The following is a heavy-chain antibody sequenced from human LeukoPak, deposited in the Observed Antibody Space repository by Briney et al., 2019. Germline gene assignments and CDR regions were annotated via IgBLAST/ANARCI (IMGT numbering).Heavy chain of an antibody. Sequence: ASVKVSCKASGYTFTGYYIHWVRQASGQGPEWMGWMSPDSGGTNYARNFQGRVTMTRDTSISTAYMDLSSLRSDDTAVYFCARDRSLTGRVASGQGVMFDYWGQGTLVTVSS. CDR3: ARDRSLTGRVASGQGVMFDY. V-gene: IGHV1-2*02. CDR2: MSPDSGGT. J-gene: IGHJ4*02. D-gene: IGHD6-13*01. CDR1: GYTFTGYY.